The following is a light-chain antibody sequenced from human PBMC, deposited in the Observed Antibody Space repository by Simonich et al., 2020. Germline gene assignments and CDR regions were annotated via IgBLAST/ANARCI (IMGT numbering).Light chain of an antibody. V-gene: IGLV2-14*03. CDR2: DVS. Sequence: QSALTQPASVSGSPGQSITISCTGTSSDVGGYNYVSWYQQHPGKAPKLMIYDVSNRPSGVSNRFSGSKCGNTASLTISGLQAEDEADYYCCSYAGSSTLVFGGGTKLTVL. CDR3: CSYAGSSTLV. CDR1: SSDVGGYNY. J-gene: IGLJ3*02.